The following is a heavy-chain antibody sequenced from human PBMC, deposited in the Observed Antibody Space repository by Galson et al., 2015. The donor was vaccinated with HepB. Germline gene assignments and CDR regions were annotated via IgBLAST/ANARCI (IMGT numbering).Heavy chain of an antibody. V-gene: IGHV4-30-2*01. CDR1: GGSISSGGYS. Sequence: TLSLTCAVSGGSISSGGYSWSWIRQPPGKGLEWIGYIYHSGSTYYNPSLKSRVTISVDRSKNQFSLKLSSVTAADTAVYYCAREGARPPYGMDVWGQGTTVTVSS. D-gene: IGHD3-16*01. CDR2: IYHSGST. J-gene: IGHJ6*02. CDR3: AREGARPPYGMDV.